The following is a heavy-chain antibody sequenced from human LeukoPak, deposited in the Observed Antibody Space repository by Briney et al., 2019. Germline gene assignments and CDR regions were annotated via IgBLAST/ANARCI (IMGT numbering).Heavy chain of an antibody. CDR3: ARALPHRRLMDATMEQHWFDP. J-gene: IGHJ5*02. D-gene: IGHD5-18*01. CDR1: GYIFTSYF. V-gene: IGHV1-46*01. CDR2: INPSGGST. Sequence: ASVNVSCKASGYIFTSYFMHWVRLAPGQGLEWMGLINPSGGSTRYAQKFQGRVTMTRDMSTSTVYMELSSLRSEDTAVYYCARALPHRRLMDATMEQHWFDPWGQGTLVTVSS.